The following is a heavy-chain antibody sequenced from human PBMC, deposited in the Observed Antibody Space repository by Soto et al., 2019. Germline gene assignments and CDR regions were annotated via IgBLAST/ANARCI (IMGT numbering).Heavy chain of an antibody. J-gene: IGHJ6*02. CDR2: IYPGDSDT. V-gene: IGHV5-51*01. CDR1: GYSFTNYW. CDR3: ARMFGGAITGTTNYYYGMDV. Sequence: PGESLKISCKGSGYSFTNYWIGWVRQMPGKGLEWMGIIYPGDSDTRYSPSFQGQVTISADKSISTAYLQWSSLKASDTAMYYCARMFGGAITGTTNYYYGMDVWGQGTTVTVSS. D-gene: IGHD1-7*01.